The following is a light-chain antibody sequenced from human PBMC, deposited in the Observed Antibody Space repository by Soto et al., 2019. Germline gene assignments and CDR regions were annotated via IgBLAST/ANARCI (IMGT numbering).Light chain of an antibody. CDR2: DAS. J-gene: IGKJ4*01. V-gene: IGKV3-11*01. Sequence: EIVMTQSPATLSLSPGERATLSCRASQSVNNYLAWYQQKPGQAPRLLIYDASNRATGIPARFSGSGSGTDFTLTISILEPEDFAVYYCQKRSNWLTFGGGTKVEIK. CDR3: QKRSNWLT. CDR1: QSVNNY.